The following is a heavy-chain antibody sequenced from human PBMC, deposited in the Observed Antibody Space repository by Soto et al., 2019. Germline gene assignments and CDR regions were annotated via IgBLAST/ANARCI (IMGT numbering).Heavy chain of an antibody. CDR2: ISAYNGNT. CDR3: ARMGRGYSGYDSFGAFDI. Sequence: ASVKVSCKASGYTFTSYGISWVRQAPGQGLEWMGWISAYNGNTNYAQKLQGRVTMTTDTSTSTAYMELRSLRSDDTAVYYCARMGRGYSGYDSFGAFDIWGQGTMVTVSS. D-gene: IGHD5-12*01. CDR1: GYTFTSYG. J-gene: IGHJ3*02. V-gene: IGHV1-18*01.